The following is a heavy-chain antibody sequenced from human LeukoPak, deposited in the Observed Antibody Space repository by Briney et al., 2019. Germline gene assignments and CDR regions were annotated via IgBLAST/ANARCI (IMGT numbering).Heavy chain of an antibody. D-gene: IGHD2-8*01. V-gene: IGHV3-11*04. Sequence: GGSLRLSCAASGFTFSDYYMSWIRQAPGKGLEWVSYISSSGSTIYYADSVKGRFTISRDNAKNSLYLQMNSLRAEDTAVYYCAKDRCSNGIGCLYYYMDVWGKGSTVTIYS. J-gene: IGHJ6*03. CDR1: GFTFSDYY. CDR2: ISSSGSTI. CDR3: AKDRCSNGIGCLYYYMDV.